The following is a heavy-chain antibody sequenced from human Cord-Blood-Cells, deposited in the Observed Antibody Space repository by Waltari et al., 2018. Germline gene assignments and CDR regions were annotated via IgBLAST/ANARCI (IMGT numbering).Heavy chain of an antibody. CDR1: GFTFSSYG. CDR3: ARVSSGWYSGYGMDV. D-gene: IGHD6-19*01. V-gene: IGHV3-33*01. J-gene: IGHJ6*02. CDR2: IWYDGSNK. Sequence: QVQLVESGGGVVQPGRSLRLSCAASGFTFSSYGMHWVRQAPGKGLEWVAVIWYDGSNKYYADSVKGRFTISRDNSKNTLYLQMNSLRAEDTAVYYCARVSSGWYSGYGMDVWGQGTTVTVSS.